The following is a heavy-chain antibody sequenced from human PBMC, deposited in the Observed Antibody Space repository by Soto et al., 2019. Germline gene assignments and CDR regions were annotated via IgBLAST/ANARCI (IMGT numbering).Heavy chain of an antibody. D-gene: IGHD1-26*01. CDR3: ARHGRGGPTFDY. Sequence: QLQLQESGPGLVKPSETLSLTCTVSGGSISSSSYYWGWIRQPPGKGLEWIGSIYYSGSTYYNPSLKSRVTISVDTSKNQFSLKLSSVTAADTAVYYCARHGRGGPTFDYWGQGTLVTVSS. CDR2: IYYSGST. CDR1: GGSISSSSYY. J-gene: IGHJ4*02. V-gene: IGHV4-39*01.